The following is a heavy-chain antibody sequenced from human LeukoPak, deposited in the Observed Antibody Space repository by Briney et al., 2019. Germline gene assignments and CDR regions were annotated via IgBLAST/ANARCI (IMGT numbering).Heavy chain of an antibody. Sequence: GGSLRLSCAASGFTFDDYAMHWVRQGPGKSLEWVSLINENGDIAYYGDSVRGRFTVSRDNAKNSLYLQMNSLTTEDTALYYCAKARWEPNFDYWGQGTLVTASS. CDR2: INENGDIA. CDR3: AKARWEPNFDY. V-gene: IGHV3-43*02. D-gene: IGHD1-26*01. CDR1: GFTFDDYA. J-gene: IGHJ4*02.